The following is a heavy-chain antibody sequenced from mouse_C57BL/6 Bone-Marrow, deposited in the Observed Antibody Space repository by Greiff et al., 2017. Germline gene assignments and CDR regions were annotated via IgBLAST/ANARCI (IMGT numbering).Heavy chain of an antibody. V-gene: IGHV14-1*01. CDR2: IDPEGGDT. J-gene: IGHJ2*01. CDR3: TSPIITTEYFDY. Sequence: VQLQQSGAELVRPGASVKLSCTASGFNIKDYYMHWVKQRPEQGLEWIGRIDPEGGDTEYAPKFQGKATMTADTSSNTAYLQLSSLTSEDTAVYYCTSPIITTEYFDYWGQGTTLTVSS. CDR1: GFNIKDYY. D-gene: IGHD1-1*01.